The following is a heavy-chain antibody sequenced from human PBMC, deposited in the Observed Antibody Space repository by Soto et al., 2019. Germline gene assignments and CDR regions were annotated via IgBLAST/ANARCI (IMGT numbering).Heavy chain of an antibody. Sequence: EVQLVESGGVLVQPGESLKLSCAASGFTLSGSAVHWVRQASGKGLEWVGRIRSKTHSYATEYIASVKGRFTMSRDDSNNTAYLQMNGLKTDDTAVYYCTRSGGSYSFGYWGQGTLVTVSS. V-gene: IGHV3-73*02. J-gene: IGHJ4*02. CDR2: IRSKTHSYAT. D-gene: IGHD1-26*01. CDR3: TRSGGSYSFGY. CDR1: GFTLSGSA.